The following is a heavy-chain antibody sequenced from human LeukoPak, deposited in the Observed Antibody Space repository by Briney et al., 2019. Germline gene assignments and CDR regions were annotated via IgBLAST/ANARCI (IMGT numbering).Heavy chain of an antibody. CDR1: GFTFSSYE. Sequence: GGSLRLSCAASGFTFSSYEMNWVRQAPGKGLEWVSYISSSGSTIYYADSVKGRFTISRDNAKNSLYLQMNSRRAEDTAVYYCAKGLPPQTLFDYWGQGTLVTVSS. D-gene: IGHD3-16*01. V-gene: IGHV3-48*03. CDR3: AKGLPPQTLFDY. CDR2: ISSSGSTI. J-gene: IGHJ4*02.